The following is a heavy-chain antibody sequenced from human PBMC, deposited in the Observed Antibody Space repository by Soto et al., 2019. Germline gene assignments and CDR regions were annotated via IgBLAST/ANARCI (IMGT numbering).Heavy chain of an antibody. J-gene: IGHJ5*02. D-gene: IGHD2-8*01. Sequence: PGESLKISFVASGYTFTSYWIGWVRQMPGKGLEGMGIIYRGDSDTRYSPSFRSQVSISADKSIMTAYLQGSSPKASDTAMYYCMRQLGVDADNWFHPWGKGTLVTVSS. CDR2: IYRGDSDT. CDR1: GYTFTSYW. CDR3: MRQLGVDADNWFHP. V-gene: IGHV5-51*01.